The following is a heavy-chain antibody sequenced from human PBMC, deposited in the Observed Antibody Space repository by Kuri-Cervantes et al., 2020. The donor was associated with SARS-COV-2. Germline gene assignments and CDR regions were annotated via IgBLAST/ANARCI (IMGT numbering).Heavy chain of an antibody. CDR3: ARESYYYGMDV. CDR1: GFTVSSNY. V-gene: IGHV3-53*01. CDR2: IYSGGST. Sequence: GGSLRLSCAASGFTVSSNYMSWVRQAPGKGLEWVSVIYSGGSTYYADSVKGRFTISRDNSKNTLYLQMNSLRAEDTAVYYCARESYYYGMDVWGQGTTVTVSS. J-gene: IGHJ6*02.